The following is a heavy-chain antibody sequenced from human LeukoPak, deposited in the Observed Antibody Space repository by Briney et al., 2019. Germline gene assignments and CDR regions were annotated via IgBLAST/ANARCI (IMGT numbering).Heavy chain of an antibody. D-gene: IGHD2-2*01. J-gene: IGHJ5*02. CDR3: AKDPSSTRVNWFDP. Sequence: GGSLRLSCAASGFTFSSYALSWVRQAPGKGLEWVSAISGSGGSTYYADPVKGRFTISRDNSKNTLYLQMNSLRAEDTAVYYCAKDPSSTRVNWFDPWGQGTLVTVSS. CDR1: GFTFSSYA. V-gene: IGHV3-23*01. CDR2: ISGSGGST.